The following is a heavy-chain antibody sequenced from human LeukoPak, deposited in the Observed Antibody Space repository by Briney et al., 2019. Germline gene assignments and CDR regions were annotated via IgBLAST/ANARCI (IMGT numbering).Heavy chain of an antibody. Sequence: GGSLRLSCAASGFTFSSYNMNWVRQAPGKGLEWVSSISSSSSYIYYADSVKGRFTISRDNAKNSLYLQMNSLRAEDTAVYYCARVAVAGSPFDYWGQGTLVTVSS. CDR1: GFTFSSYN. CDR3: ARVAVAGSPFDY. CDR2: ISSSSSYI. V-gene: IGHV3-21*01. D-gene: IGHD6-19*01. J-gene: IGHJ4*02.